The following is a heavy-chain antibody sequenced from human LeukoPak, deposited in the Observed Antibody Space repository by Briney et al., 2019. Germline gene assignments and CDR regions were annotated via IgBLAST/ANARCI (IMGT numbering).Heavy chain of an antibody. CDR1: GGSISSHY. CDR2: LHYSGIT. Sequence: SESLSLTCTVSGGSISSHYWSWIRQPPGKGLEWIGYLHYSGITSYNPSLKSRVTISVDTSKSQFSLKLTSVTAADTAVYYCARDGYTIASYFDYWGQGALVTVSS. V-gene: IGHV4-59*11. D-gene: IGHD5-24*01. CDR3: ARDGYTIASYFDY. J-gene: IGHJ4*02.